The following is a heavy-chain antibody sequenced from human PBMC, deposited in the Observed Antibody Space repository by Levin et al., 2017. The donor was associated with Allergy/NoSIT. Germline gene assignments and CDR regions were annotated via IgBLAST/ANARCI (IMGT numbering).Heavy chain of an antibody. J-gene: IGHJ4*02. Sequence: PGGSLRLSCAASGFTFSSYAMHWVRQAPGKGLEWVAVISYDGSNKYYADSVKGRFTISRDNSKNTLYLQMNSLRAEDTAVYYCARDPGGGYYSNYVAPYFDYWGQGTLVTVSS. CDR2: ISYDGSNK. CDR3: ARDPGGGYYSNYVAPYFDY. CDR1: GFTFSSYA. D-gene: IGHD4-11*01. V-gene: IGHV3-30-3*01.